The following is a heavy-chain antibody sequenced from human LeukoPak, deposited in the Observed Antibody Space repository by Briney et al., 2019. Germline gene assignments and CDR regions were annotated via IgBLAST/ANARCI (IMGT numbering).Heavy chain of an antibody. D-gene: IGHD6-13*01. Sequence: GESLKISCAASGFTFSSYGMHWVRQAPGKGLEWVAFIRYDGSNKYYADSVKGRFTISRDNSKNTLYLQMNSLRAEDTAVYYCAKDFSSWTFFDYWGQGTLVTVSS. CDR2: IRYDGSNK. CDR1: GFTFSSYG. V-gene: IGHV3-30*02. CDR3: AKDFSSWTFFDY. J-gene: IGHJ4*02.